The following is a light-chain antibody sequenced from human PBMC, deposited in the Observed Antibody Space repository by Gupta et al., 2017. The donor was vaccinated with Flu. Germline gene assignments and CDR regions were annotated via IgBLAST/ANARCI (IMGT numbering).Light chain of an antibody. V-gene: IGKV1-39*01. J-gene: IGKJ1*01. CDR1: QSISSY. CDR2: AAS. Sequence: DIQMTQSPYSLSASVGDRVTITCRASQSISSYLNWYQQKPGKAPKLLISAASRLQSGVPSRFSGSGSGTDFTLTITFLQPEDVATFYCQQTYSTPWTFGQGTKVEI. CDR3: QQTYSTPWT.